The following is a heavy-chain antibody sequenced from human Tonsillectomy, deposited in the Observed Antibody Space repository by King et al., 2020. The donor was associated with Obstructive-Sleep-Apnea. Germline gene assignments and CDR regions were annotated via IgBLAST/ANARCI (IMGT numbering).Heavy chain of an antibody. V-gene: IGHV4-30-4*01. D-gene: IGHD3-10*01. CDR1: GGSISSGDYY. CDR2: IFYTGST. Sequence: PLQESGPGLVKPSQNLSLTCTVSGGSISSGDYYWSWIRQPPGKGLEWIGYIFYTGSTYYSPSLKSRVSISIDTSKNQFSLKLSSVTAADTAVYYCVRVYYGSGNWVDPWGQGTLVTVSS. J-gene: IGHJ5*02. CDR3: VRVYYGSGNWVDP.